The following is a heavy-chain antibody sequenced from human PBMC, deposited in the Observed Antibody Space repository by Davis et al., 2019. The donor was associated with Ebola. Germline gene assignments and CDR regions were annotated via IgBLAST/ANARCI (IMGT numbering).Heavy chain of an antibody. D-gene: IGHD6-19*01. CDR3: ARDGARLAVAGHELPDY. CDR1: GYTFTSYY. V-gene: IGHV1-46*01. Sequence: ASVKVSCKASGYTFTSYYMHWVRQAPGQGLEWMGIINPSGGSTSYAQKFQGRVTMTRDTSTSTVYMELSSLRSEDTAVYYCARDGARLAVAGHELPDYWGQGTLVTVSS. J-gene: IGHJ4*02. CDR2: INPSGGST.